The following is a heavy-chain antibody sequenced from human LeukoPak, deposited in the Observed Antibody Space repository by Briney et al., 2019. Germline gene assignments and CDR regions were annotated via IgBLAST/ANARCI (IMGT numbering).Heavy chain of an antibody. D-gene: IGHD3-3*01. Sequence: PGGSLRLSCAASGFTFSDYYMSWIRQAPGKGLEWVSYISSSGSTIYYADSVKGRFTISRDNAKNSLYLQMNSLRAEDTAVYYCAREGITIFGVVIIPPGDYWGQGTLVTVSS. J-gene: IGHJ4*02. CDR3: AREGITIFGVVIIPPGDY. V-gene: IGHV3-11*01. CDR1: GFTFSDYY. CDR2: ISSSGSTI.